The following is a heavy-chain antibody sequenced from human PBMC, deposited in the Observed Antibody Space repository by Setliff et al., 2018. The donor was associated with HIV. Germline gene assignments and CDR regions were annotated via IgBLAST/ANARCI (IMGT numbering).Heavy chain of an antibody. CDR3: ARASSPYYYDSNGYQKFDL. D-gene: IGHD3-22*01. V-gene: IGHV4-61*09. CDR2: IYTTGVT. J-gene: IGHJ2*01. CDR1: GASMSSGRFS. Sequence: KTSETLSLTCSVSGASMSSGRFSYNWIRQPAGKGLQWIGHIYTTGVTDYNPSLKSRVTISLDTSKNQISLNLTSVTGADTAVYFCARASSPYYYDSNGYQKFDLWGRGTLVTVSS.